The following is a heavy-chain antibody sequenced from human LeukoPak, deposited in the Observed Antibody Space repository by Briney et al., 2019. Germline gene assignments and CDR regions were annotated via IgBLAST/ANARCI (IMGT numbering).Heavy chain of an antibody. D-gene: IGHD1-26*01. J-gene: IGHJ4*02. Sequence: EASVKVSCTASGYTFTSYYMHWVRQAPGQGLEWMGIINPSGGSTSYAQKFQGRVTMTRDTSTSTVYMELSSLRSEDTAVYYCARESLIVGASSDFDYWGQGTLVTVSS. V-gene: IGHV1-46*01. CDR2: INPSGGST. CDR1: GYTFTSYY. CDR3: ARESLIVGASSDFDY.